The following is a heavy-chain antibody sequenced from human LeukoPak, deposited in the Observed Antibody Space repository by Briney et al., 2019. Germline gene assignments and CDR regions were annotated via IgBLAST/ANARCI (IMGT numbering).Heavy chain of an antibody. CDR1: GFTFSNYW. V-gene: IGHV3-74*01. CDR2: MNQDGSDT. J-gene: IGHJ4*02. Sequence: GGSLRLSCAASGFTFSNYWVHWVRQAPGKGLEWVSRMNQDGSDTSYADSVKGRFTISRDNAKNTVYLQMNSLRAEDSAVYYCATVFGYWGQGTLVTVSS. CDR3: ATVFGY.